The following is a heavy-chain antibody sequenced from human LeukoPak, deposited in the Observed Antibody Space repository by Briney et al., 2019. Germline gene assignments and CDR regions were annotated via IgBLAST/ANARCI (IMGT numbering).Heavy chain of an antibody. Sequence: PGGSLRLSCAASGFTFSSYTMNWVRQAPGQGLEWVSSISGGSTYTFYADSVMGRFTISRHNAKNSLYLHMSSLRAEDTAVYYCARVRDLYRDYWGQGILVTVSS. CDR3: ARVRDLYRDY. V-gene: IGHV3-21*01. CDR1: GFTFSSYT. CDR2: ISGGSTYT. D-gene: IGHD5-12*01. J-gene: IGHJ4*02.